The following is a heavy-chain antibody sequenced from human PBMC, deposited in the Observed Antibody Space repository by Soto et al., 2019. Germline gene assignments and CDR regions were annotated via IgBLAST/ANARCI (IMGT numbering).Heavy chain of an antibody. J-gene: IGHJ4*02. CDR1: GFSFGDYW. D-gene: IGHD2-15*01. V-gene: IGHV3-7*03. CDR2: MKKDGSEK. Sequence: WGSLRLSCAASGFSFGDYWMSWVRQDPGKGLEWVAHMKKDGSEKYYVDSVKGRFSVSRDNSKNSLYLQMDSLRAEDTAVYYCAKLGSGNCTGIYCEYWGKGTLVSFSS. CDR3: AKLGSGNCTGIYCEY.